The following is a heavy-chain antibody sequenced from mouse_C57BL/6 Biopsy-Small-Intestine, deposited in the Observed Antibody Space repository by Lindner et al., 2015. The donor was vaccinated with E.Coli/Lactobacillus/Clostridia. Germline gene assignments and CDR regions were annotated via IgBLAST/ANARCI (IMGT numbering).Heavy chain of an antibody. Sequence: VQLQESGTELVKPGASVKLSCKASGYTFTEYTIHWVKQRSGQGLEWIGWFYPGSGSIKYNEKFKDKATLTADKSSSTVYMKLSRLTSEDSAVYFCARHEEGIYYGNFYFDYWGQGTTLTVSS. CDR3: ARHEEGIYYGNFYFDY. D-gene: IGHD2-1*01. CDR1: GYTFTEYT. V-gene: IGHV1-62-2*01. CDR2: FYPGSGSI. J-gene: IGHJ2*01.